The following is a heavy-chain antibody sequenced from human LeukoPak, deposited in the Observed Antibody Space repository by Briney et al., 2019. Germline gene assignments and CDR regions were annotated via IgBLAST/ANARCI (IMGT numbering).Heavy chain of an antibody. V-gene: IGHV3-7*05. Sequence: QTGGSLRLSCAASGFSFSSDWMNWVRQAPGKGLEWVANINQDGSKKYYVDSVKGRFTISRDNAKNSLYLQMNSLRAEDTAVYYCARDPDILTEVAYDFWGQETMVTVSS. CDR2: INQDGSKK. J-gene: IGHJ3*01. D-gene: IGHD3-9*01. CDR1: GFSFSSDW. CDR3: ARDPDILTEVAYDF.